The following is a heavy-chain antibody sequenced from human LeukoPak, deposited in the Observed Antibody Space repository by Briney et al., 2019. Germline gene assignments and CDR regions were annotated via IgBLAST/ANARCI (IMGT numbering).Heavy chain of an antibody. CDR1: GYTFTGYY. J-gene: IGHJ3*02. CDR3: ARVRSITIFGVVHDAFDI. D-gene: IGHD3-3*01. CDR2: INPNSGGT. V-gene: IGHV1-2*02. Sequence: GASVKVSCKVSGYTFTGYYMHWVRQAPGQGLEWMGWINPNSGGTNYAQKFQGRVTMTRDTSISTAYMELSRLRSDDTAVYYCARVRSITIFGVVHDAFDIWGQGTMVTVSS.